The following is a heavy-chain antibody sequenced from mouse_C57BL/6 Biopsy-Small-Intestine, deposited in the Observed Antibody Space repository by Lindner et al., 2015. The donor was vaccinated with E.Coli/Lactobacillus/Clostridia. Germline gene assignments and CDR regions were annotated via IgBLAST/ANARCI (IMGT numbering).Heavy chain of an antibody. J-gene: IGHJ4*01. CDR3: VRQGYYDAMDY. CDR1: GFTFSTYG. CDR2: ISSGGSYT. V-gene: IGHV5-6*01. Sequence: VQLQESGGDLVKPGGSRKLSCAASGFTFSTYGMSWVRQTPDKRLEWVATISSGGSYTYYPDSVKGRFTISRDNAKNTLYLQMGSLKSEDTAMYYCVRQGYYDAMDYWGQGTSVTVSS. D-gene: IGHD2-2*01.